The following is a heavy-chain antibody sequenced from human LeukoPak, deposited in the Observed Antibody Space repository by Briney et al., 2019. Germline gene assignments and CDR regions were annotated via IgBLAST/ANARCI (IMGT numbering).Heavy chain of an antibody. D-gene: IGHD3-22*01. CDR2: IIPIFGTA. V-gene: IGHV1-69*13. Sequence: SVKVSRKASGGTFSSYAISWVRQAPGQGLEWMGGIIPIFGTANYAQKFQGRVTITADESTSTAYMELSSLRSEDTAVYYCARASYYYDRDPQYYFDYWGQGTLVTVSS. J-gene: IGHJ4*02. CDR1: GGTFSSYA. CDR3: ARASYYYDRDPQYYFDY.